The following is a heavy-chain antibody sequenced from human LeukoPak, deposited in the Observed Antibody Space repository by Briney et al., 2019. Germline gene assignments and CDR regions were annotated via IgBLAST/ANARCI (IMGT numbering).Heavy chain of an antibody. Sequence: GASVKVSCKASGYTFTSYGINWVRQAPGQGLEWMGRIIPILGIANYAQKFQGRVTITADKSTSTAYMELSSLRSEDTAVYYCARTGDPRGYSSYWGQGTLVTVSS. CDR2: IIPILGIA. D-gene: IGHD5-18*01. V-gene: IGHV1-69*04. J-gene: IGHJ4*02. CDR1: GYTFTSYG. CDR3: ARTGDPRGYSSY.